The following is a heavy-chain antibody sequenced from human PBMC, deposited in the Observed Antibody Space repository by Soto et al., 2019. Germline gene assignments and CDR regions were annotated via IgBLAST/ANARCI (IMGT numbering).Heavy chain of an antibody. CDR1: GYTFTSYY. D-gene: IGHD4-4*01. CDR2: INPSGGST. J-gene: IGHJ6*02. Sequence: ASVKVSCKASGYTFTSYYMHWVRQAPGQGLEWMGIINPSGGSTSYAQKLQGRVTMTRDTSTSTVYMELSSLRSEDTAVYYCASPSVTTYYYYYGMDVWGQGTTVTVSS. CDR3: ASPSVTTYYYYYGMDV. V-gene: IGHV1-46*01.